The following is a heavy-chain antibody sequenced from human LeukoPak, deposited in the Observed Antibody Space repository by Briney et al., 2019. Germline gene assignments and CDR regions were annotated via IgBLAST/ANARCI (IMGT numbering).Heavy chain of an antibody. CDR1: GFTFRNYG. J-gene: IGHJ4*02. D-gene: IGHD3-16*02. CDR3: ARDRTYYDYVWGSYRYTRALDY. Sequence: GRSLRLSCAASGFTFRNYGMHWVRQAPGKGLEWLAVIWYDASNKNYVDSVKGRFTISRDNSKNNLYLEMNSLRAEDTAVYYCARDRTYYDYVWGSYRYTRALDYWGQGTLVTVAS. V-gene: IGHV3-33*01. CDR2: IWYDASNK.